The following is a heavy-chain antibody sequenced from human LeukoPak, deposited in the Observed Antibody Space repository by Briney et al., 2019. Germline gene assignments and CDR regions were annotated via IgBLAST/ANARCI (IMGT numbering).Heavy chain of an antibody. Sequence: GESLKISCKGSEYSFTNYWIGWVRQMPGKGLEWMGIISPDGSDTRYSPSFQGQVTISADKSITTAYLQWSSLKASDTAMYYCARLTSSWSFDYWGQGTLVTVSS. V-gene: IGHV5-51*01. CDR2: ISPDGSDT. CDR1: EYSFTNYW. D-gene: IGHD6-13*01. J-gene: IGHJ4*02. CDR3: ARLTSSWSFDY.